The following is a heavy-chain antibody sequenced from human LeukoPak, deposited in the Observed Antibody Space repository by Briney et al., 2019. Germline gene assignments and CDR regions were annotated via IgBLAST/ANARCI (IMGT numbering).Heavy chain of an antibody. CDR1: GFTFSRYD. Sequence: PGGSLRLSCAASGFTFSRYDFHWVRQAPGKGLEYVSGVTSSGETTFYAKSVKGRFTVSRDNSKNTLYLQMGSLRVEDMAVYYCAGGSGTYSPDYWGQGTLVTVSS. CDR3: AGGSGTYSPDY. D-gene: IGHD3-10*01. J-gene: IGHJ4*02. CDR2: VTSSGETT. V-gene: IGHV3-64*01.